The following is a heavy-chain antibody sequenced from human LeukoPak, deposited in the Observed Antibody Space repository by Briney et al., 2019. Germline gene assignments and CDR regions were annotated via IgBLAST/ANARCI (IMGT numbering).Heavy chain of an antibody. CDR3: STPSPQKYPLDG. V-gene: IGHV5-51*01. J-gene: IGHJ6*02. CDR2: IYPGDSDT. CDR1: GYSFTTSW. Sequence: GESLKISCKGSGYSFTTSWIAWVRQMPGKGLEWMGFIYPGDSDTRYSPSFQGQVIISADTSITTAYMQWGSLRASDSAVYYCSTPSPQKYPLDGWGQGTTVTVS. D-gene: IGHD2-2*02.